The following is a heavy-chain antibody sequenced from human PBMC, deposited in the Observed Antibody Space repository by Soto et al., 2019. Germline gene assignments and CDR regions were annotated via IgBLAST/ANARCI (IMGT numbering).Heavy chain of an antibody. J-gene: IGHJ4*02. CDR3: GRLAEAATGHTDFDF. CDR1: GASIKSRNYF. V-gene: IGHV4-39*02. CDR2: IHSSGGT. D-gene: IGHD2-15*01. Sequence: SETLSLTCTVSGASIKSRNYFWGWIRQPPGKGLEFVGSIHSSGGTYYNPSLKSRVTVSVDLSNSHFSLSLKSLTATDTAVYYCGRLAEAATGHTDFDFWGQGTLVTVS.